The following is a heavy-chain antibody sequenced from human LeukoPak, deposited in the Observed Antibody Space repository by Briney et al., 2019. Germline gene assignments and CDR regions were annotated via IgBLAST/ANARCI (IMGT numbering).Heavy chain of an antibody. Sequence: SETLSLTCSVSGGSISRHYWSWIRQPPGKGLEWIASIYSRGVTNYNPSLKSRITISVDTSKNQFSLKLRSATAADTAVYYCARGGEAFYNTVTLDSWGQGTLVTVSS. CDR1: GGSISRHY. J-gene: IGHJ4*02. CDR3: ARGGEAFYNTVTLDS. V-gene: IGHV4-59*11. D-gene: IGHD5-24*01. CDR2: IYSRGVT.